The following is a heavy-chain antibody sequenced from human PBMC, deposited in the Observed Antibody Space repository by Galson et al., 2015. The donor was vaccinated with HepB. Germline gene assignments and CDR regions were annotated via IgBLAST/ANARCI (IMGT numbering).Heavy chain of an antibody. J-gene: IGHJ4*02. Sequence: SVKVSCKASGYTFTSYGISWVRQAPGQGLEWMGWISAYNGNTNYAQKLQGRVTMTTDTSTSTAYMELRSLRSDDTAVYYCARTYYDILTGYYNLDYWGQGTLVTVSS. CDR2: ISAYNGNT. V-gene: IGHV1-18*01. CDR1: GYTFTSYG. D-gene: IGHD3-9*01. CDR3: ARTYYDILTGYYNLDY.